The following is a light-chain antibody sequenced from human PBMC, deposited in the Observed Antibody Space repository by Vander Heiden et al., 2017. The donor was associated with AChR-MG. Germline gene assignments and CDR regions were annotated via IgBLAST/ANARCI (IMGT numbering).Light chain of an antibody. CDR1: SIGSKS. CDR2: YDS. V-gene: IGLV3-21*04. Sequence: SYVLTQPPSVSVAPGKTARITFGGNSIGSKSVHWYQQKPGQAPGLVIYYDSDRPSGIPERFSGSNSGNTATLTFSRVEAGDEADYYCQVWDSSSDHPVFGGGTKLTVL. CDR3: QVWDSSSDHPV. J-gene: IGLJ3*02.